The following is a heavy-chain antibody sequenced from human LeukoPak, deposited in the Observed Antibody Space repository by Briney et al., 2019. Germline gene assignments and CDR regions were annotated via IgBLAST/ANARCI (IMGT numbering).Heavy chain of an antibody. D-gene: IGHD3-3*01. CDR3: AREVSYYDFWSGYYHWFDP. J-gene: IGHJ5*02. Sequence: GGSLRLSCAASGFTVSSNYMSWVRQAPGKGLEWVSVICSGGSTYYADSVKGRFTISRDNSKNTLYLQMNSLRAEDTAVYYCAREVSYYDFWSGYYHWFDPWGQGTLVTVSS. CDR1: GFTVSSNY. CDR2: ICSGGST. V-gene: IGHV3-66*02.